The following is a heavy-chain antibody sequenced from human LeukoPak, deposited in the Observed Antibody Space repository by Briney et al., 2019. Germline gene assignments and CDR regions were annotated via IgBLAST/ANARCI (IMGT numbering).Heavy chain of an antibody. J-gene: IGHJ4*02. CDR2: INHSGST. CDR1: GGSFSGYY. CDR3: ARDFDGREMATITLTPIFDY. D-gene: IGHD5-24*01. V-gene: IGHV4-34*01. Sequence: SETLSLTCAVYGGSFSGYYWSWIRQPPGKGLEWIGEINHSGSTNYNPSLKSRVTISVDTSKNQFSLRLSSVTAEDTAVYYCARDFDGREMATITLTPIFDYWGQGTLVTVSS.